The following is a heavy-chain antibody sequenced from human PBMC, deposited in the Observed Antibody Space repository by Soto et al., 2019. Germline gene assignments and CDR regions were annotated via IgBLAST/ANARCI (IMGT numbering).Heavy chain of an antibody. D-gene: IGHD6-19*01. J-gene: IGHJ4*02. Sequence: QLQLQESGPGLVKPSGTLSLTCIVSGGSVSSSPYHWGWIRQPPGKGLEWIGSIYYSGSTYYNPTLKSRVTISVDTSKNQFSLNLSSVTAADTAVYYCARQGVYSSGWHFDYWGQGILVTVSS. CDR3: ARQGVYSSGWHFDY. V-gene: IGHV4-39*01. CDR2: IYYSGST. CDR1: GGSVSSSPYH.